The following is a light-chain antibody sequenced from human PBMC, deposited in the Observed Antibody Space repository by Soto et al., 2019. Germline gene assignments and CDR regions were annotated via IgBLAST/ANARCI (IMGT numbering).Light chain of an antibody. V-gene: IGLV2-8*01. CDR3: SSYADSKSVL. CDR2: EVT. CDR1: SSDIGGYDF. Sequence: QSALTQPPSAPGSPGQSVTISCTGTSSDIGGYDFVSWYQHHPGKAPKLIIYEVTKRPSGVPDRFSGYKSGNTASLTVSGLQAEDEADYYCSSYADSKSVLFGGGTQLTVL. J-gene: IGLJ2*01.